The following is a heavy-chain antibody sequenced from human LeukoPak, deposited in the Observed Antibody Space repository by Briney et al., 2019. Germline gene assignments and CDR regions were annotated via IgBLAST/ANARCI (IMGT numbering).Heavy chain of an antibody. CDR1: GGTLSDFA. D-gene: IGHD2/OR15-2a*01. Sequence: SVKVSCKVSGGTLSDFALNWVRQAPGQGLQWMGEIIPKSGTTKYSRTLQDRLAITVDESTTTVYMELSSLTSGDTAMYYCATSILTFRYFDLWGRGTLVTVSS. J-gene: IGHJ2*01. CDR2: IIPKSGTT. V-gene: IGHV1-69*13. CDR3: ATSILTFRYFDL.